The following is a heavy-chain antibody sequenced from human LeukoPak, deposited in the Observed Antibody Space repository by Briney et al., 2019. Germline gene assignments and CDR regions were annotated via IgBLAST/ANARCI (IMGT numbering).Heavy chain of an antibody. J-gene: IGHJ6*03. CDR2: INPNSGGT. CDR3: ASSGRSSTWDYYYYMDV. D-gene: IGHD6-13*01. V-gene: IGHV1-2*02. CDR1: GYTFTGYY. Sequence: ASVKVSCKASGYTFTGYYMHWVRQAPGQGLEWMGWINPNSGGTNYAQKLQGRVTMTTDTSTSTAYMELNSLRSDDTAVYYCASSGRSSTWDYYYYMDVWGKGTTVTISS.